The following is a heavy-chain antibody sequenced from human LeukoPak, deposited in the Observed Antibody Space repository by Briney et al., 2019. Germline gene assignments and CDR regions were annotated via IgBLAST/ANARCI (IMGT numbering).Heavy chain of an antibody. CDR1: GFTFDDYA. J-gene: IGHJ3*02. V-gene: IGHV3-9*01. D-gene: IGHD2-2*01. CDR3: AKALHDVVPAAHDAFDI. Sequence: GGSLRLSCAASGFTFDDYAMHWVRQAPGKGLEWVSGISWNSGSIGYADSVKGRFTISRDNAKNSLYLQMNSLRAEDTALYYCAKALHDVVPAAHDAFDIWGQGTMVTVSS. CDR2: ISWNSGSI.